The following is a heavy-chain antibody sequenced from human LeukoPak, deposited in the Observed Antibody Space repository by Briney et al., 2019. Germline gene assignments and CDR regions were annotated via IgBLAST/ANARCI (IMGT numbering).Heavy chain of an antibody. CDR1: GYTFTGCG. J-gene: IGHJ5*02. V-gene: IGHV1-2*02. CDR2: INPNSGGT. Sequence: ASVKVSCKASGYTFTGCGMNWVRQAPGQGLEWMGWINPNSGGTKYAQKFQGRVTMTRDTSISTAYMELSRLRSDDTAVYYCVRNTIDCSDGSCYSRFDPWGQGSLVTVSS. CDR3: VRNTIDCSDGSCYSRFDP. D-gene: IGHD2-15*01.